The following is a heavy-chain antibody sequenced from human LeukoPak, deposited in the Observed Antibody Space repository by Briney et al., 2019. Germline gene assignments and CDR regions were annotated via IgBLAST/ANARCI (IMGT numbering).Heavy chain of an antibody. CDR2: INPNSGGT. CDR3: ARRGYYDSSGYLSDFDY. J-gene: IGHJ4*02. D-gene: IGHD3-22*01. Sequence: AXVKVSCKASGYTFTGYYMHWVRQAPGQGLEWMGWINPNSGGTKYAKKFQGRVTMTRDTSISTSYMELSRLRSDDTAVYYCARRGYYDSSGYLSDFDYWGQGTLVTVSS. V-gene: IGHV1-2*02. CDR1: GYTFTGYY.